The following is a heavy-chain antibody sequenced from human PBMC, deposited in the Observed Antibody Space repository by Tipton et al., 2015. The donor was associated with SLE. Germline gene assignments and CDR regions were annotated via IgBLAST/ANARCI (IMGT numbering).Heavy chain of an antibody. CDR3: ARGPHFWRGYFDF. V-gene: IGHV3-9*01. CDR1: GFSVRSNY. J-gene: IGHJ4*02. D-gene: IGHD3-3*02. CDR2: LSWNSGDI. Sequence: SLRLSCAASGFSVRSNYMNWVRQAPGKGLEWVSGLSWNSGDIGYADSVRDRFTISRDNANNSLDLQMNSLTPEDTALYYCARGPHFWRGYFDFWGQGTLVTVSS.